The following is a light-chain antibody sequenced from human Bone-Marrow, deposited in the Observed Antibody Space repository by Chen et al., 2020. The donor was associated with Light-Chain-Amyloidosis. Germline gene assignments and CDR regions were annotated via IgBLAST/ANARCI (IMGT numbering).Light chain of an antibody. CDR2: DDS. J-gene: IGLJ3*02. CDR1: NIGATS. V-gene: IGLV3-21*02. CDR3: QVWDRSSDRPV. Sequence: SYVLPQPSSVSVAPGQTATIACGGNNIGATSVQWYQQTPGQAPLLVVYDDSDRSYGIPERLSGSKSGKPATMTIIRVEAGDEADYDCQVWDRSSDRPVFVGGTKLTVL.